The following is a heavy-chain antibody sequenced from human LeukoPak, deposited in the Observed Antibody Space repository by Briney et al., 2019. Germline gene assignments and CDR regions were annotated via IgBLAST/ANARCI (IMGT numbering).Heavy chain of an antibody. J-gene: IGHJ4*02. Sequence: PGGSLRLSCAASGFTPDLHGMSWVRQAPGKGLEWASGINWNGGSTGYADSVKGRFTISRDNAKNSLYLQMNSLRVEDTALYYCAREGGSGSYYAIDYWGQGTLVTVSS. CDR1: GFTPDLHG. V-gene: IGHV3-20*04. CDR2: INWNGGST. D-gene: IGHD3-10*01. CDR3: AREGGSGSYYAIDY.